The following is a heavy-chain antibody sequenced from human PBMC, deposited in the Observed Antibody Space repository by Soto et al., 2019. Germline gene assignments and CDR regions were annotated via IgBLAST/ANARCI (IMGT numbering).Heavy chain of an antibody. V-gene: IGHV3-15*01. CDR1: GFDFSDAW. CDR2: VLSHATGGTA. J-gene: IGHJ4*02. CDR3: AAGTGRTDFDY. D-gene: IGHD2-2*01. Sequence: EVQLVESGGGLVKPGGSLKLSCAASGFDFSDAWMNWARQIPGKGLEWVGGVLSHATGGTADYAAPVRGRFTISRDDSKSMLYLQMSGLKIEDTGVYYCAAGTGRTDFDYWGQGTLVTVSS.